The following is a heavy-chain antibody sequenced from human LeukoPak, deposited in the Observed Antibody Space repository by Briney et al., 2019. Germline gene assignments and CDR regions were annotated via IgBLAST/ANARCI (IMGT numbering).Heavy chain of an antibody. CDR2: IYYSEST. Sequence: SQTLSLTCTVSGGSISSGDHYWNWIRQSPGKGLEWIGYIYYSESTYYIPSLKSRVTMSVDTSKNQFSLKLSSVTAADTAVYYCARGMGWFDPWGQGTLVTVSS. J-gene: IGHJ5*02. CDR1: GGSISSGDHY. CDR3: ARGMGWFDP. V-gene: IGHV4-30-4*01.